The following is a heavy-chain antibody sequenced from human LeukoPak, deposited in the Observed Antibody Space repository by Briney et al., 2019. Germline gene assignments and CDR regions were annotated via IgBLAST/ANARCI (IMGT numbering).Heavy chain of an antibody. CDR2: IYHSGST. CDR3: ARGRHLPCWYFDL. V-gene: IGHV4-38-2*01. CDR1: SYSISSGYY. J-gene: IGHJ2*01. Sequence: SETLSLTCAVSSYSISSGYYWGWIRQPPGKGLEWIGSIYHSGSTYYNPSLKSRVTISVDTSKNPFSLKLTSVTAADTAVYYCARGRHLPCWYFDLWGRGTLVTVSS.